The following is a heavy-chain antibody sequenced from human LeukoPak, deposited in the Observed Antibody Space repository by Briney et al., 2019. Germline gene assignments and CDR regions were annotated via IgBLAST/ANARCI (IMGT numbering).Heavy chain of an antibody. CDR2: INSDGSST. D-gene: IGHD3-10*01. V-gene: IGHV3-74*01. CDR3: ARVRGSGSYYNGDYYYGMDV. Sequence: GGSLRLSCAASGFTFSSYWMHWVRQAPGKGLVWVSRINSDGSSTIYADSVKGRFTISRDNAKNTLYLQMNSLRAEDTAVYYCARVRGSGSYYNGDYYYGMDVWGKGTTVTVSS. CDR1: GFTFSSYW. J-gene: IGHJ6*04.